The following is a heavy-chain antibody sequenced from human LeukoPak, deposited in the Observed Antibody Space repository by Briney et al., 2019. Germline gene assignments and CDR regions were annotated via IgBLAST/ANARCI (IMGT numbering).Heavy chain of an antibody. CDR1: GFTFSSYG. Sequence: PGRSLRFSCAASGFTFSSYGMHWVRQAPGKGLEWVAVIWYDGSNKYYADSVKGRFTISRDNSKNTLYLQMNSLRAEDTAVYYCARASGHYGDYPFDYWGQGTLVTVSS. CDR2: IWYDGSNK. CDR3: ARASGHYGDYPFDY. D-gene: IGHD4-17*01. J-gene: IGHJ4*02. V-gene: IGHV3-33*01.